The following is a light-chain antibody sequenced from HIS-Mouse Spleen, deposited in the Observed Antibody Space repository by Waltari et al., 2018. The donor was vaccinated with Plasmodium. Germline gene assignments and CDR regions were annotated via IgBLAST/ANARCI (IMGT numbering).Light chain of an antibody. CDR1: KWHSSYA. J-gene: IGLJ2*01. Sequence: QLVLTQSPSASASLGASVKLTCTLSKWHSSYALPLPPQQPEKGPRYLMKLNSDGSHSKGDGIPDRFSGSSSGAERYLTISSLQSEDEADYYCQTWGTGIQVFGGGTKLTVL. CDR2: LNSDGSH. CDR3: QTWGTGIQV. V-gene: IGLV4-69*01.